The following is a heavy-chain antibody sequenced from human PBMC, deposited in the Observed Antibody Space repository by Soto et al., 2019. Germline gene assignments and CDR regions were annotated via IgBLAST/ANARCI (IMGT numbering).Heavy chain of an antibody. V-gene: IGHV1-18*01. CDR3: ARKDSSSSLFYP. CDR2: ISGYNGNT. Sequence: QVQLVQSGAEVKKPGASVKVSCKASGYTFSSYGISWVRQAPGQGLEWMGWISGYNGNTNYAQKFQARVTMTTDTSTRTAYMKLSSLRSDDTAVYYCARKDSSSSLFYPLGQGTLVTVSS. J-gene: IGHJ5*02. CDR1: GYTFSSYG. D-gene: IGHD6-6*01.